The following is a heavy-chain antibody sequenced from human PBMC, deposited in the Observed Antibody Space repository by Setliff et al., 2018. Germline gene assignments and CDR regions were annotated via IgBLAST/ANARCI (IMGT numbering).Heavy chain of an antibody. D-gene: IGHD6-19*01. CDR2: ICYTGTST. J-gene: IGHJ4*02. Sequence: SETLSLTCTVSGDSIDSGGVCWTWIRQPPGRDLEWIGYICYTGTSTYYNPSVESRLSISVDRSMNQFSLRLNSVTAADTAVYYCARARSNSGWYGFFDYWGQGALVTVSS. V-gene: IGHV4-30-4*08. CDR1: GDSIDSGGVC. CDR3: ARARSNSGWYGFFDY.